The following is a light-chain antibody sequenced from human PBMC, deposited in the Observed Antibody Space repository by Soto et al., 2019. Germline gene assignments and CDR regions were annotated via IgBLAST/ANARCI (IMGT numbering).Light chain of an antibody. V-gene: IGKV1-39*01. CDR1: QSIHKF. CDR2: AAS. Sequence: DLQMTQSPSSLSASVEDRVTITCRASQSIHKFLNWYQQKPGNAPKLLIYAASTLHSGVPSRFSGSGSGTDFTLTIDSLQPEDFATYYCQQSYSAPKTFGQGTQVEVK. J-gene: IGKJ1*01. CDR3: QQSYSAPKT.